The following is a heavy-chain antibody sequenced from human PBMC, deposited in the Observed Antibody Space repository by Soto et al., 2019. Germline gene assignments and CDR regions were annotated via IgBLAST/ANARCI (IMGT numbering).Heavy chain of an antibody. V-gene: IGHV1-46*01. CDR2: INPSGGST. Sequence: AASVKVSCKASGYTFTSYYMHWVRQDPGQGLEWMGIINPSGGSTSYAQKFQGRVTMTRDTSTSTVYMELSSLRSEDTAVYYCARDIKARVRGVIAEPIEYWGQGTLVTVSA. CDR1: GYTFTSYY. J-gene: IGHJ4*02. CDR3: ARDIKARVRGVIAEPIEY. D-gene: IGHD3-10*01.